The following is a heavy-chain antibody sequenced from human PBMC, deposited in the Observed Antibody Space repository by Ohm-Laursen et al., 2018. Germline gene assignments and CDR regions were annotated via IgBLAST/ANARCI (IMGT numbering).Heavy chain of an antibody. CDR1: GYTFTGYY. CDR2: INPNSGNT. D-gene: IGHD6-19*01. V-gene: IGHV1-8*02. CDR3: AREGSSGKRGYYYGMDV. J-gene: IGHJ6*02. Sequence: ASVKVSCNASGYTFTGYYMHWVRQAPGQGLEWMGWINPNSGNTGYAQKFQGRVTMTRNTSISTAYMELSSLRSEDTTAYYCAREGSSGKRGYYYGMDVWGQGTTVTVSS.